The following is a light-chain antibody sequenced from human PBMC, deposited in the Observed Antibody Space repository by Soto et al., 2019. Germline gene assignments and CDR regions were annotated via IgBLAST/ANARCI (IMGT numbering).Light chain of an antibody. CDR2: YSS. CDR1: QSVRTN. J-gene: IGKJ1*01. Sequence: VMTQSPATLSVTPGETVTLSCGASQSVRTNLAWYQQRPGQAPRLLIHYSSTRATDVPARFSGSGSGTNFTLAISSLQSEDFAVYFCQQYAYWPETFGQGTKVDI. V-gene: IGKV3D-15*01. CDR3: QQYAYWPET.